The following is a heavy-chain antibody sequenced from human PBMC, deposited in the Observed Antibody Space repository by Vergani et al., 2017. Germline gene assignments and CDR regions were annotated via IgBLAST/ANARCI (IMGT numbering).Heavy chain of an antibody. CDR2: IDHTGRP. V-gene: IGHV4-34*01. Sequence: QVQLQQWGGGLLKPSETLSLTCVVNGGSFTSYHWTWIRQSPGEGLEWVGDIDHTGRPDYNPSLKSRLIMSVDKSRNHFSLTLNSVTATDTAIYFCARVNTETNGHLYYYYYMDVWGQGTAVTVS. J-gene: IGHJ6*03. CDR1: GGSFTSYH. D-gene: IGHD4-11*01. CDR3: ARVNTETNGHLYYYYYMDV.